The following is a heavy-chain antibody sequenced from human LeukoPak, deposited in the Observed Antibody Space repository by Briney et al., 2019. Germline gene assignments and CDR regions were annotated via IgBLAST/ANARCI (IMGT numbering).Heavy chain of an antibody. D-gene: IGHD2-15*01. CDR3: ARGLSAIVY. Sequence: SETLSLTCTVSGGSISSYYWSWIRQPPGKGLEWIGEINHSGSTNYNPSLKSRVTISVDTSKNQFSLKLSSVTAADTAVYYCARGLSAIVYWGQGTLVSVSS. CDR1: GGSISSYY. CDR2: INHSGST. V-gene: IGHV4-34*01. J-gene: IGHJ4*02.